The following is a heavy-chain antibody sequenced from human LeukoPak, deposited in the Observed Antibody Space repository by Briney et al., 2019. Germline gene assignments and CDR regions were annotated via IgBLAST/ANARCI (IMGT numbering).Heavy chain of an antibody. V-gene: IGHV3-48*03. CDR2: ISSGGTTI. D-gene: IGHD3-10*01. J-gene: IGHJ4*02. CDR1: GFAFSSYE. Sequence: GGSQRLSCAASGFAFSSYEMNWVRQAPGKGLEWVAYISSGGTTIHYADSVKGRFTISRDNAKNSLVLQMNSLRAEDTAVYSCARGDYYDSESYYNPFDYWGQGTLVTVSS. CDR3: ARGDYYDSESYYNPFDY.